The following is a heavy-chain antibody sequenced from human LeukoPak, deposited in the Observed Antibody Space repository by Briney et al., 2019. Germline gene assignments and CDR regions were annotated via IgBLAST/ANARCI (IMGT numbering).Heavy chain of an antibody. V-gene: IGHV1-46*01. J-gene: IGHJ6*03. D-gene: IGHD2-15*01. CDR2: INPSAGTT. CDR1: GNTFTNYY. CDR3: ARVRCSGGSCYSPHRYYYYYYMDV. Sequence: EASVKVSCKASGNTFTNYYMHWVRQAPGQGLEWMGIINPSAGTTTYAQKFQGRVTMTRDMSTSTVYMELSSLRSEDTAVYYCARVRCSGGSCYSPHRYYYYYYMDVWGKGTTVTVSS.